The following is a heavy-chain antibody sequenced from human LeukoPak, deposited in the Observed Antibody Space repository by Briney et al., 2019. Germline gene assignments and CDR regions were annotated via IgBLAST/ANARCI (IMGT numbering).Heavy chain of an antibody. D-gene: IGHD4-23*01. CDR1: GGSINNYY. Sequence: SETLSLTCTVSGGSINNYYWSWIRQPAGKGLEWIGRVYTSGSTNYNPSLKSRVTMSVDTSKNQFSLNLSTVTAADTAVYYCARATVVTPFDYWGQGTLVTVSS. J-gene: IGHJ4*02. CDR3: ARATVVTPFDY. V-gene: IGHV4-4*07. CDR2: VYTSGST.